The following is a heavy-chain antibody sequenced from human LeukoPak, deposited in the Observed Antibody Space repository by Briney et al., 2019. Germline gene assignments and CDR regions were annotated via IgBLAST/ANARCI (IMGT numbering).Heavy chain of an antibody. J-gene: IGHJ4*02. CDR2: IYYSGST. D-gene: IGHD6-19*01. V-gene: IGHV4-31*03. CDR3: ARQDSRGIDY. CDR1: GGSISSGGYY. Sequence: PSETLSLTCTVSGGSISSGGYYWSWIRQHPGKGLEWIGYIYYSGSTYYNPSLKSRVTISVDTSKNQFSLKLSSVTAADTAVYYCARQDSRGIDYWGQGTLVTVSS.